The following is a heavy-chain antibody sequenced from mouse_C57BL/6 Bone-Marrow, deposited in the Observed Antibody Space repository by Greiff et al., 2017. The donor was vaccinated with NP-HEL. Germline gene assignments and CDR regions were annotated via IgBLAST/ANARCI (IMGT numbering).Heavy chain of an antibody. J-gene: IGHJ3*01. Sequence: VQLKQSGPGLVKPSQSLSLTCSVTGYSITSGYYWNWIRQFPGNKLEWMGYISYDGSNNYNPSLKNRISITRDTSKNQFFLKLNSVTTEDTATYYCAKSLYYYGYDLFAYWGQGTLVTVSA. CDR3: AKSLYYYGYDLFAY. V-gene: IGHV3-6*01. D-gene: IGHD2-2*01. CDR1: GYSITSGYY. CDR2: ISYDGSN.